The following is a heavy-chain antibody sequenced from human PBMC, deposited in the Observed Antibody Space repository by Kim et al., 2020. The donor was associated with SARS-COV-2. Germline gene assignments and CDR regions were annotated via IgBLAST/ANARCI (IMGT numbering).Heavy chain of an antibody. CDR2: N. J-gene: IGHJ5*02. Sequence: NHYAVSVKSRRTVNPDTSKNQVSLQLNSVTPEDTAIYYCAREGSGSGWYAWGQGTLVTVSS. D-gene: IGHD6-19*01. CDR3: AREGSGSGWYA. V-gene: IGHV6-1*01.